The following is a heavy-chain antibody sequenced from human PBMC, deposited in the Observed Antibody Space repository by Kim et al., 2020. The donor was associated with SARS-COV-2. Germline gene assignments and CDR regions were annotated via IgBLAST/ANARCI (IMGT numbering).Heavy chain of an antibody. D-gene: IGHD2-2*01. J-gene: IGHJ4*02. CDR3: ARYAYCSSTSCYHFDY. V-gene: IGHV4-59*01. Sequence: SLKSRVTISVDTSKNQFSLKLSSVTAADTAVYYCARYAYCSSTSCYHFDYWGQGTLVTVSS.